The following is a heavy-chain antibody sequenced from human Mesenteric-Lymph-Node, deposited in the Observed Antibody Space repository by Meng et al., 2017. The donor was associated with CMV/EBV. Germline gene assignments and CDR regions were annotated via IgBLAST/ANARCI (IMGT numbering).Heavy chain of an antibody. J-gene: IGHJ6*02. V-gene: IGHV4-59*01. CDR1: GVSISTYY. CDR2: IYYSGSA. Sequence: GSLRLSCAVSGVSISTYYWSWIRRPPGKGLEWIGYIYYSGSANYNPSLKSRVTISIDTSKNQFFLNLNSVTAADTAVYRCARDRSSKYFYYGLDVWGHGTTVTVSS. CDR3: ARDRSSKYFYYGLDV. D-gene: IGHD2-2*01.